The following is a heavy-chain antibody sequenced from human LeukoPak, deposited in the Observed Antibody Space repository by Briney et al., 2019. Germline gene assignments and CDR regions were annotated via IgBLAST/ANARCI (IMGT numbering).Heavy chain of an antibody. D-gene: IGHD6-19*01. Sequence: GGSLRLSCAASGFTVSSNYMSWVRQAPGKGLEWVSVIYSGGSTYYADSVKGRFTISRDNSKNTLYLQMNSLRAEDTAVYYCARDSVTLAVAGFDYWGQGTLVTVSS. J-gene: IGHJ4*02. CDR3: ARDSVTLAVAGFDY. CDR2: IYSGGST. V-gene: IGHV3-66*01. CDR1: GFTVSSNY.